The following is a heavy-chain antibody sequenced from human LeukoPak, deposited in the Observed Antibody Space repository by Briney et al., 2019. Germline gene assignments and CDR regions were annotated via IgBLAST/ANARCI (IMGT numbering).Heavy chain of an antibody. CDR3: AKDRGGWYGNYFHGMDV. CDR2: MSWKSGSI. D-gene: IGHD6-19*01. J-gene: IGHJ6*02. CDR1: RFTHHHYP. Sequence: PGGSLTHSRPATRFTHHHYPMHSLRQAPTKDLEGVSGMSWKSGSIDYADAVKDRLTNPRDNAKNSLYLEMDSLRAEVTALYYCAKDRGGWYGNYFHGMDVWGQGTTVSVSS. V-gene: IGHV3-9*01.